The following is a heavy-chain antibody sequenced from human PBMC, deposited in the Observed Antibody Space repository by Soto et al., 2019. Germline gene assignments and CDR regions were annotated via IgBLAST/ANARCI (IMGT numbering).Heavy chain of an antibody. V-gene: IGHV3-74*01. CDR3: AREGANSRYYYYYYMDV. J-gene: IGHJ6*03. CDR2: INSDGSST. CDR1: GFTFSSYW. Sequence: GGSLRLSCAASGFTFSSYWMHWARQAPGKGLVWVSRINSDGSSTSYADSVKGRFTISRDNAKNTLYLQMNSLRAEDTAVYYCAREGANSRYYYYYYMDVWGKGTTVTV. D-gene: IGHD2-21*01.